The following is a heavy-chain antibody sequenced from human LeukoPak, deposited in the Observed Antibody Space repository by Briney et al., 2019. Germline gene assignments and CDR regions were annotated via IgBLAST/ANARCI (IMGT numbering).Heavy chain of an antibody. J-gene: IGHJ5*02. Sequence: EASVKVSCKASGYTFTDYYIHWVRQAPGQGLEWMGEINPKSGGTAYAQRFQGRVTMTRDTSISTVYMELRSLRSDDTAMYYCVRDDDSNCYDPWGQGTPVTGSS. V-gene: IGHV1-2*02. CDR3: VRDDDSNCYDP. CDR2: INPKSGGT. CDR1: GYTFTDYY. D-gene: IGHD2-21*01.